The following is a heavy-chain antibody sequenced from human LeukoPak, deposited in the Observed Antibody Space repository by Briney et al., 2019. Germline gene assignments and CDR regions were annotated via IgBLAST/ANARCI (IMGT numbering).Heavy chain of an antibody. CDR2: IYYSGST. J-gene: IGHJ4*02. D-gene: IGHD3-22*01. CDR3: ARGDYYDSSGYYFHPLDYFGY. CDR1: GGSISSGGYY. V-gene: IGHV4-31*03. Sequence: PSETLSLTCTVSGGSISSGGYYWSWIRQHPGKGLEWIGYIYYSGSTYYNPSLKSRVTISVDTSKNQFSLKLSSVTAADTAVYYCARGDYYDSSGYYFHPLDYFGYWGQGTLVTVSS.